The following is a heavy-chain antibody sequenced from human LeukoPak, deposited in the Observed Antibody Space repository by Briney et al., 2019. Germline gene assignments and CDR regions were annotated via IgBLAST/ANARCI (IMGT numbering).Heavy chain of an antibody. D-gene: IGHD3-22*01. CDR1: GYTFTGYY. Sequence: GASVKVSCKASGYTFTGYYMHWVRQAPGQGLEWMGRIIPIFGTANYAQKFQGRVTITTDESTSTAYMELSSLRSEDTAVYYCARANYYDSSGYAIYYFDYWGQGTLVTVSS. V-gene: IGHV1-69*05. CDR2: IIPIFGTA. CDR3: ARANYYDSSGYAIYYFDY. J-gene: IGHJ4*02.